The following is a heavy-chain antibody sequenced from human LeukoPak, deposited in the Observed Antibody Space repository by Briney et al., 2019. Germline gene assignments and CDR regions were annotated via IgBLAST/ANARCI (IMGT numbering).Heavy chain of an antibody. CDR3: ATDTQYSSSWYTWGY. V-gene: IGHV1-24*01. CDR2: FDPEDGET. Sequence: ASVKVSFKVSGYTLTELSMHWVRQAPGKGLEWMGGFDPEDGETIYAQKFQGRVTMTEDTSTDTAYMELSSLRSEDTAVYYCATDTQYSSSWYTWGYWGQGTLVTVSS. CDR1: GYTLTELS. D-gene: IGHD6-13*01. J-gene: IGHJ4*02.